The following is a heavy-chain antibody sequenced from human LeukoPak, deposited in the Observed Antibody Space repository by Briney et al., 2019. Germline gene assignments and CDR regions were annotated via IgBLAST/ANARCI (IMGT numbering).Heavy chain of an antibody. J-gene: IGHJ6*04. CDR3: ARVHYGSGSYPRSAAYYYYYGMDV. D-gene: IGHD3-10*01. CDR2: ISSSSSYI. V-gene: IGHV3-21*01. Sequence: GGSLRLSCAASGFTFSSYSMNWVRQAPGKGLEWVSSISSSSSYIYHADSVKGRFTISRDNAKNSLYLQMNSLRAEDTAVYYCARVHYGSGSYPRSAAYYYYYGMDVWGKGTTVTVSS. CDR1: GFTFSSYS.